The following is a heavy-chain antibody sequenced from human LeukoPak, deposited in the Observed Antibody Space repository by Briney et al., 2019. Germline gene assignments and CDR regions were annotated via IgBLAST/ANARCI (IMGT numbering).Heavy chain of an antibody. D-gene: IGHD3-9*01. V-gene: IGHV4-59*10. CDR3: ARVGLTGYYLFDY. Sequence: SETLSLTCAVYGGSFSGYYWSWIRQPPGKGLEWIGRIYTSGSTNYNPSLKSRVTMSVDTSKNQFSLKLSSVTAADTAVYYCARVGLTGYYLFDYWGQGTLVTVSS. CDR2: IYTSGST. CDR1: GGSFSGYY. J-gene: IGHJ4*02.